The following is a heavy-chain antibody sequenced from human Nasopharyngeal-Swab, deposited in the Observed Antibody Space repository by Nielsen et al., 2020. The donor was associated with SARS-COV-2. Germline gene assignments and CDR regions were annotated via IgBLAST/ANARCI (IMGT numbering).Heavy chain of an antibody. CDR1: GGSISSGSYY. Sequence: SETLFLTCTVSGGSISSGSYYWSWIRQPAGKGLEWIGRIYTSGSTNYNPSLKSRVTISVDTSKNQFSLKLSSVTAADTAVYYCAREESYYYGMDVWGQGTTVTVSS. CDR3: AREESYYYGMDV. J-gene: IGHJ6*02. CDR2: IYTSGST. V-gene: IGHV4-61*02.